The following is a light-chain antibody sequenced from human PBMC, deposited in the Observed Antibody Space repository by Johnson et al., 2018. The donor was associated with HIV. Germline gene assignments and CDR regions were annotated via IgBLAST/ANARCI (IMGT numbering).Light chain of an antibody. J-gene: IGLJ1*01. CDR1: SSNIGNNY. CDR3: GTWDSGLGALYV. Sequence: QSVLTQPPSVSAAPGQKVTISCSGSSSNIGNNYVSWYQQFPGTAPKLLIYDNNKRPSGIPDRFSGSKSGTSATLGITGLQTGDEADYYCGTWDSGLGALYVFGTGPKVTVL. CDR2: DNN. V-gene: IGLV1-51*01.